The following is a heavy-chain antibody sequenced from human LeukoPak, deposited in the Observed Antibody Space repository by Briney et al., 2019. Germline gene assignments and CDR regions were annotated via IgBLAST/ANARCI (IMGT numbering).Heavy chain of an antibody. CDR2: FDPEDGET. CDR1: GYTLTELS. V-gene: IGHV1-24*01. Sequence: GASVKVSCKVSGYTLTELSMHWVRQAPGKGLEWMGGFDPEDGETIYAQKFQGRVTMTRNTSISTAYMELSSLRSEDTAVYYCARVWPASGFGELDADYYYYYMDVWGKGTTVTISS. D-gene: IGHD3-10*01. J-gene: IGHJ6*03. CDR3: ARVWPASGFGELDADYYYYYMDV.